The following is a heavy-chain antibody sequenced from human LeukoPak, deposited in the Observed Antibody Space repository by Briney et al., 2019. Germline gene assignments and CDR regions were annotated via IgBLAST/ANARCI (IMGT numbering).Heavy chain of an antibody. J-gene: IGHJ4*02. CDR2: IGGSGATT. V-gene: IGHV3-23*01. CDR3: AKVERILTRSAMDY. CDR1: GFSFSAYG. Sequence: GGSLRLSCAASGFSFSAYGMNWVRQAPGKGLEWVSAIGGSGATTYYADSVKGRFTISRDNSKNTLYLQMNSLRAEDTAVYYCAKVERILTRSAMDYWGQGTLVTVSS. D-gene: IGHD3-9*01.